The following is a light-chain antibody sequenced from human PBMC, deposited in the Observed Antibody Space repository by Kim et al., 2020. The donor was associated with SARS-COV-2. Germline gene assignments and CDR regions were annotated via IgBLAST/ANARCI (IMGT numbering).Light chain of an antibody. CDR3: AAWDDSLSGFYV. V-gene: IGLV1-47*01. CDR1: SPNIGRNY. Sequence: QSVLTQPPSTSGTPGQRVTLSCSGNSPNIGRNYVYWYQQFPGTAPKLLIYRNNQRPSGVPDRFSGSKSVTSASLAISGLRSEDEADYYCAAWDDSLSGFYVFGTGTKVTVL. CDR2: RNN. J-gene: IGLJ1*01.